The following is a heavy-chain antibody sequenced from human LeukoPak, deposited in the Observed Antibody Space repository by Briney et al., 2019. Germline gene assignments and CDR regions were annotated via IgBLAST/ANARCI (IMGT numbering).Heavy chain of an antibody. J-gene: IGHJ4*02. V-gene: IGHV1-2*02. CDR1: GYTFTAYY. CDR3: ARDRITMIRGIYPGDY. D-gene: IGHD3-10*01. CDR2: INPNSGVT. Sequence: GASVKVSCKASGYTFTAYYMHWVRQAPGQGLEWMGWINPNSGVTNYAQKFQGRVTMTRDTSISTAYMDLSRLRSDDTAVYYCARDRITMIRGIYPGDYWGQGTLVTVSS.